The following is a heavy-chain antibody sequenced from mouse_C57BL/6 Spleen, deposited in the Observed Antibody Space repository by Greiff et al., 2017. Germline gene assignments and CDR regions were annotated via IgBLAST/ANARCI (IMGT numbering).Heavy chain of an antibody. CDR3: ARQGLLYWYFDV. J-gene: IGHJ1*03. CDR1: GFTFSDYY. D-gene: IGHD3-1*01. V-gene: IGHV5-12*01. Sequence: DVKLVASGGGLVQPGGSLKLSCAASGFTFSDYYMYWVRQTPEKRLAWVAYISNGGGSTYYPDTVKGRFTISRDNAKNTLYLQMSRLKSEDTAMYYCARQGLLYWYFDVWGTGTTVTVSS. CDR2: ISNGGGST.